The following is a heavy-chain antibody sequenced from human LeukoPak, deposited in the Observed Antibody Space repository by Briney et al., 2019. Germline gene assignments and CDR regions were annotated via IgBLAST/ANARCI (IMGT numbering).Heavy chain of an antibody. Sequence: SETLSLTCTVSGGSISSSYYYWGWIRQPPGKGLEWIGSIYYSGSTYYNPSLKSRVTISVDTSKNQFSLKLSSVTAADTAVYYCARNYYYDSSGYRVSLASFDYWGQGTLVTVSS. J-gene: IGHJ4*02. CDR2: IYYSGST. D-gene: IGHD3-22*01. V-gene: IGHV4-39*01. CDR3: ARNYYYDSSGYRVSLASFDY. CDR1: GGSISSSYYY.